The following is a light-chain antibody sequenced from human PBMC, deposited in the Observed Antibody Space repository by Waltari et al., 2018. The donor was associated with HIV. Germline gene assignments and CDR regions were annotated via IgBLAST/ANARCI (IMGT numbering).Light chain of an antibody. V-gene: IGLV1-40*01. CDR1: RPNLGTTYA. J-gene: IGLJ3*02. CDR2: SKS. CDR3: QSFVSRPGDWV. Sequence: QSALTQPPSVSGAPGQTVTISCTGLRPNLGTTYAVQWYQHLPGKAPSLLISSKSKRPSGGHDRFSGSKSGTSASLTITGLQAEDEADYYCQSFVSRPGDWVFGGGTKLTVL.